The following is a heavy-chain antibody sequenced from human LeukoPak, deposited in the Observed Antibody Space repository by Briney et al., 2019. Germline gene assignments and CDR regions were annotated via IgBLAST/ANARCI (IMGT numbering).Heavy chain of an antibody. V-gene: IGHV4-34*01. CDR3: AREYSGNLLDV. D-gene: IGHD2-21*01. CDR2: INHSGGT. CDR1: GGSFSGYY. J-gene: IGHJ6*04. Sequence: SETLSLTCAVYGGSFSGYYWSWIRQPPGKGLEWIGEINHSGGTNYNPSLKSRVTISVDKSKNQFSLKLSSVTAADTAVYYCAREYSGNLLDVWGKGTTVTVSS.